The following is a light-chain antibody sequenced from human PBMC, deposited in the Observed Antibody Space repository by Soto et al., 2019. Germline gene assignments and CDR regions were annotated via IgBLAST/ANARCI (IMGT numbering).Light chain of an antibody. J-gene: IGKJ2*03. CDR1: QSVSSY. CDR2: DAS. Sequence: IVLTQSPAPLSLSPGESATLYCRASQSVSSYLAWYQQKPGQAPRLLIYDASNRATGIPARVSGSGSGTDFTLTMSSLEPEDFAVYYCLQRSNWPPYSFGQGTKPEIK. V-gene: IGKV3-11*01. CDR3: LQRSNWPPYS.